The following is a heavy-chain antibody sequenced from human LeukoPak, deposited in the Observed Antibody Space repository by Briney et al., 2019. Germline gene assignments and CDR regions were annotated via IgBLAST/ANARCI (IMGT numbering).Heavy chain of an antibody. CDR3: AREGEGQQLEMGWFDP. Sequence: SETLSLTCTVSGGSISSYYWSWIRQPPGKGLEGIGYIYYSGSTNYNPSLKSRVTISVDTSKNQFSLKLSSVTAADTAVYYCAREGEGQQLEMGWFDPWGQGTLVTVSS. V-gene: IGHV4-59*01. CDR2: IYYSGST. D-gene: IGHD6-13*01. J-gene: IGHJ5*02. CDR1: GGSISSYY.